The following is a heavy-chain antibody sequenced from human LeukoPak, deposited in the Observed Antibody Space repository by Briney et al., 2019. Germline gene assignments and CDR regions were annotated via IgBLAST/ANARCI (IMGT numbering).Heavy chain of an antibody. V-gene: IGHV1-2*06. Sequence: ASVRVSCKASGSTFTSYYMHWVRQAPGQGLEWMGRINPKSGGTNYAQKFQGRVTMTRDTSISTAYMELSRLRSDDTAVYYCARARYSSVQPLYWGQGTLVTVSS. CDR2: INPKSGGT. J-gene: IGHJ4*02. CDR3: ARARYSSVQPLY. CDR1: GSTFTSYY. D-gene: IGHD6-19*01.